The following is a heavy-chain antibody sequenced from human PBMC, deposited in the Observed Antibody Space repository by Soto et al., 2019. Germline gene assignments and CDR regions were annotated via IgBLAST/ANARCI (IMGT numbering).Heavy chain of an antibody. CDR1: GGTFSSYA. CDR2: IIPIFGTA. J-gene: IGHJ5*02. D-gene: IGHD5-12*01. CDR3: ARDVDIVATIGNWFDP. V-gene: IGHV1-69*13. Sequence: SVKVSCKASGGTFSSYAISWVRQAPGQGLEWMGGIIPIFGTANYAQKFQGRVTITADESTSTAYMELSSLRSEDTAVYYCARDVDIVATIGNWFDPWGQGTLVTVSS.